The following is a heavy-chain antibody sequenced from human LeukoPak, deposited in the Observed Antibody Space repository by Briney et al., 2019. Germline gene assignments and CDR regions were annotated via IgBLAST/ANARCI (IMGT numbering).Heavy chain of an antibody. Sequence: GASVKVSCKASGGTFSSYAISWVRQAPGQGLEWMGRIIPILGIANYAQKFQGRVTITADKSTSTAYMELSSLRSEGTAVYYCARAGRDGYNFDYWGQGTLVTVSS. J-gene: IGHJ4*02. CDR3: ARAGRDGYNFDY. V-gene: IGHV1-69*04. CDR2: IIPILGIA. D-gene: IGHD5-24*01. CDR1: GGTFSSYA.